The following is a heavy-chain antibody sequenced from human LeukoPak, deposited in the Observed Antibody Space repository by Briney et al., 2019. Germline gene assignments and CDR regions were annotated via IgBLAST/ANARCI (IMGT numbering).Heavy chain of an antibody. J-gene: IGHJ4*02. CDR3: AKVDSGSNCGSFDY. V-gene: IGHV3-33*06. D-gene: IGHD1-26*01. CDR1: GFTFSSYG. Sequence: GGSLRLSCAASGFTFSSYGMHWVRQAPGKGLEWVAVIFYDGSNKNYADTVKGRFTITRDNSKNTLYLQMNSLRAEDTAVYCCAKVDSGSNCGSFDYWGQGTLVTVSA. CDR2: IFYDGSNK.